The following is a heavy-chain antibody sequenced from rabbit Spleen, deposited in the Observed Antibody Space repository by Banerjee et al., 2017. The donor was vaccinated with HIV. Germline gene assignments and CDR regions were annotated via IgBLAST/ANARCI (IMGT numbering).Heavy chain of an antibody. Sequence: QEQLEESGGGLVQPEGSLTLTCTASGFSFSSGYWICWVRQAPGKGLEWIGCIRTDTAGTYYASWAKGRFTISSDNAQNTLYLQLKSLTAADTATYFCARAGLDGYATAFNLWGQGTLVTVS. D-gene: IGHD6-1*01. CDR1: GFSFSSGYW. CDR2: IRTDTAGT. V-gene: IGHV1S45*01. CDR3: ARAGLDGYATAFNL. J-gene: IGHJ4*01.